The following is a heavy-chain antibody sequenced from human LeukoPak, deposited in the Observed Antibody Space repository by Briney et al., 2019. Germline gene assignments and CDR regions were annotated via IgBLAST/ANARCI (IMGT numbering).Heavy chain of an antibody. CDR1: GFIFSTYL. Sequence: GGSLRLSCAASGFIFSTYLMSCVRQAPGKGLEWVANIKQDGSEKYYVDSVKGRFTISRDNAKNSLYLQMNSLRAEDTAVYYCARDGMATINSWGQGTVVTVSS. D-gene: IGHD5-12*01. CDR2: IKQDGSEK. CDR3: ARDGMATINS. V-gene: IGHV3-7*03. J-gene: IGHJ4*02.